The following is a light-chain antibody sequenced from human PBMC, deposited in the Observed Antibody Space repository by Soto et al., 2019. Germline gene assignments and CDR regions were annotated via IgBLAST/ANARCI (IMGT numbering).Light chain of an antibody. CDR3: SSYTSSSTLVV. Sequence: QSALTQPASVSGSPGQSITISCTGTSSYVGGYNYVSWYQQHPGKAPKLMIYDVSNRPRGVSNRFFGSKSGNTASLTISGIQAEDEADYYCSSYTSSSTLVVFGGGTKLTVL. CDR2: DVS. V-gene: IGLV2-14*01. J-gene: IGLJ2*01. CDR1: SSYVGGYNY.